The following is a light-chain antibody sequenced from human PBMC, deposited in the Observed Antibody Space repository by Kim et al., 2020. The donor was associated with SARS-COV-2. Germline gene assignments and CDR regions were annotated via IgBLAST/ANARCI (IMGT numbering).Light chain of an antibody. CDR3: QQYNYWPYT. CDR2: GAS. V-gene: IGKV3D-15*03. J-gene: IGKJ2*01. CDR1: RNVRST. Sequence: GKAVTHTCRASRNVRSTLACYQNKPGKAPRLLIYGASVRATSVPARFTGSGSGTEFTLTCSLLQSEDFAVYFCQQYNYWPYTYGLVTKLEI.